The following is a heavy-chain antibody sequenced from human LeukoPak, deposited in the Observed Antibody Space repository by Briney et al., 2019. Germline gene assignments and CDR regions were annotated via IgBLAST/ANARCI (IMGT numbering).Heavy chain of an antibody. J-gene: IGHJ4*02. V-gene: IGHV3-48*04. CDR2: ISSSSSTI. D-gene: IGHD3-3*01. CDR1: GFTFGDYA. Sequence: PGGSLRLSCTASGFTFGDYAMSWVRQAPGKGLEWVSYISSSSSTIYYADSVKGRFTISRDNAKNSLYLQMNSLRAEDTAVYYCARDGRFLEWLPLDYWGQGTLVTVSS. CDR3: ARDGRFLEWLPLDY.